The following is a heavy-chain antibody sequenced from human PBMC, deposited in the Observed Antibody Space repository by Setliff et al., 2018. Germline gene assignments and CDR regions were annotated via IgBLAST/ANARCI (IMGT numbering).Heavy chain of an antibody. J-gene: IGHJ5*02. V-gene: IGHV3-15*01. CDR1: GITFKNAW. D-gene: IGHD3-22*01. Sequence: GGSLRLSCAVSGITFKNAWMTWVRQSPGKGLEWVGRIKSKSEGEARDYAAPVKGRFTISRDDSKQIVYLQMNSLEIEDTAVYYCSTGPRDSRNYLNWIGHWGQGALVTVSS. CDR3: STGPRDSRNYLNWIGH. CDR2: IKSKSEGEAR.